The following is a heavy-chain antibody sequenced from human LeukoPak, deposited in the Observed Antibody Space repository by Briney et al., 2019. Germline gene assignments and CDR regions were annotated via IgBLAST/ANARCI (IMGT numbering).Heavy chain of an antibody. D-gene: IGHD4-23*01. CDR1: GYTFTSYG. CDR3: ARDHYGDKSVYYYGMDV. J-gene: IGHJ6*02. CDR2: ISAYNGNT. V-gene: IGHV1-18*01. Sequence: ASVKVSCKAPGYTFTSYGISWVRQAPGQGLEWMGWISAYNGNTNYAQKLQGRVTMTTDTSTSTAYMELRSLRSDDTAVYYCARDHYGDKSVYYYGMDVWGQGTTVTVSS.